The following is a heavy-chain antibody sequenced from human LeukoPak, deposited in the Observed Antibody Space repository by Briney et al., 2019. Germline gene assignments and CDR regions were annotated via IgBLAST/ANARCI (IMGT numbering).Heavy chain of an antibody. Sequence: PSETLSLTCTVSGGSISSIDYSWSWIRQPAGKGLGWIGRVSSSGSTNYNPSLKSRVTMSVDTSRNQFSLKLWSVTAADTAIYYCARGLVQGVTASDIWGQGTMVTVSS. J-gene: IGHJ3*02. CDR2: VSSSGST. CDR1: GGSISSIDYS. V-gene: IGHV4-61*02. CDR3: ARGLVQGVTASDI. D-gene: IGHD3-10*01.